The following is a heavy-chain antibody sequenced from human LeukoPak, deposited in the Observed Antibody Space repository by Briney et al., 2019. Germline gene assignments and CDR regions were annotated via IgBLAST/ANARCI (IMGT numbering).Heavy chain of an antibody. Sequence: ASVKVSCKASGYTFTSYAIHWVRQAPGQRLEWMGWINAGNSNRKYSQKFQDRVTITRETSATTAYMELNSLTSEDTAVYYCARVSDDSXWNFDYWGQGTLVTVSS. J-gene: IGHJ4*02. CDR3: ARVSDDSXWNFDY. CDR2: INAGNSNR. CDR1: GYTFTSYA. V-gene: IGHV1-3*01. D-gene: IGHD6-19*01.